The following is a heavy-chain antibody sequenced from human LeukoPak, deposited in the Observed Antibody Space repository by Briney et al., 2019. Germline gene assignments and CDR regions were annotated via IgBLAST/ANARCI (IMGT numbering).Heavy chain of an antibody. CDR2: VNPNSGNT. Sequence: ASVKVSCKASGYTFTSYDINWVRQATGQRLEWMGWVNPNSGNTGYAQKFQGRVTMTRNTSISTAYMELSSLRSEDTAVYYCARARRYCSGGSCYYYYMDVWGKGTTVTVSS. CDR1: GYTFTSYD. CDR3: ARARRYCSGGSCYYYYMDV. V-gene: IGHV1-8*01. J-gene: IGHJ6*03. D-gene: IGHD2-15*01.